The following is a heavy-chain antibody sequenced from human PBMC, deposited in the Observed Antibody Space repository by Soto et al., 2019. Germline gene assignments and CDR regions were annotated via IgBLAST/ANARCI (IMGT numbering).Heavy chain of an antibody. CDR2: IWYDGSHE. J-gene: IGHJ4*02. CDR3: ARDSAAGRGLDY. Sequence: GSLRLSCAASGFTFSHFGMHWVRQAPGKGLESVAIIWYDGSHEYYADSVKGRFTISRDNSKNTLSLQMNSLTAEDTALYYCARDSAAGRGLDYWGQGTLVTVSS. CDR1: GFTFSHFG. V-gene: IGHV3-33*01. D-gene: IGHD6-19*01.